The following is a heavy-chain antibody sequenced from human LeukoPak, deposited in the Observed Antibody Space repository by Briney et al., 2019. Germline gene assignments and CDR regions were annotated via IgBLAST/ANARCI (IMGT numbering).Heavy chain of an antibody. CDR1: GGSISSYY. CDR2: IYYSGST. D-gene: IGHD5-12*01. V-gene: IGHV4-59*08. Sequence: SSGTLSLTCTVSGGSISSYYWSWIRQPPGKGLEWIGYIYYSGSTNYNPSLKSRVTISVDTSKNQFSLKLSSVTAADTAVYYCARRLPAGWLRRKINAFDIWGQGTMVTVSS. J-gene: IGHJ3*02. CDR3: ARRLPAGWLRRKINAFDI.